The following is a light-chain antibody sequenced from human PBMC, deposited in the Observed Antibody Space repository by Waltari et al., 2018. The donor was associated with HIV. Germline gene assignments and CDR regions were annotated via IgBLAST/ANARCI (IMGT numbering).Light chain of an antibody. CDR3: MIWHSSAVV. CDR1: SGINVGTYT. J-gene: IGLJ2*01. CDR2: YKSDADK. V-gene: IGLV5-45*03. Sequence: QAVLTQPSSLSASPGASASLTCTLRSGINVGTYTISWYQQKPGSPPQYLLRYKSDADKQQGSGVPSRFSGSKDASANAGILRISGLQSEDDADYYCMIWHSSAVVFGGGTKLTVL.